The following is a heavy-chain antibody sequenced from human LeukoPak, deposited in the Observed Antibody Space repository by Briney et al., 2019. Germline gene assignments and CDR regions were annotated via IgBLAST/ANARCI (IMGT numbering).Heavy chain of an antibody. Sequence: SETPSLTCAVYGGSFSGYYWSWIRQPPGKGLEWIGETNHSGSTNYNPSLKSRVTISVDTSKNQFSLKLSSVTAADTAVYYCANGGNRDDAFDIWGQGTMVTVSS. CDR3: ANGGNRDDAFDI. D-gene: IGHD4-23*01. CDR1: GGSFSGYY. J-gene: IGHJ3*02. V-gene: IGHV4-34*01. CDR2: TNHSGST.